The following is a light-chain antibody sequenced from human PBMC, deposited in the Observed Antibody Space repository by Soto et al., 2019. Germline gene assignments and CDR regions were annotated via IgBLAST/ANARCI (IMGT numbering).Light chain of an antibody. Sequence: DIVMTQSPLSLPVTPGEPASISCRSSQSLLXSXGXXXXXXYXXKPXQSPQLLIYLGSNRASGVPDRFSGSGSGTDFTLKISRVEAEDVGVYYCMQPLQSWTFG. V-gene: IGKV2-28*01. CDR3: MQPLQSWT. J-gene: IGKJ1*01. CDR1: QSLLXSXGXXX. CDR2: LGS.